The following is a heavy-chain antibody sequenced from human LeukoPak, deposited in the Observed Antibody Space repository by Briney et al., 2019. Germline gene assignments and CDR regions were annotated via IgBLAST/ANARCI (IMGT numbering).Heavy chain of an antibody. CDR1: GFTFRNYA. CDR2: ISGAGYNT. V-gene: IGHV3-23*01. J-gene: IGHJ5*02. Sequence: GGSLRLSCAGSGFTFRNYAMSWVRQAPGKGLEWVSAISGAGYNTYYADSVKGRFTLSRDNSKNTLFLQMNSLRAEDTAVYYCAKDPRRWSPVYNWFDPWGQGTLVTVSS. CDR3: AKDPRRWSPVYNWFDP. D-gene: IGHD6-13*01.